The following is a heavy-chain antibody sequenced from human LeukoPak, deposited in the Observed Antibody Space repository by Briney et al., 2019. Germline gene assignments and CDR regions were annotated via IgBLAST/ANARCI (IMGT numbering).Heavy chain of an antibody. V-gene: IGHV3-15*01. D-gene: IGHD2-2*01. CDR2: IKSKTGGGTA. J-gene: IGHJ4*02. CDR1: GFTFSNAW. Sequence: PGGSLRLSCAASGFTFSNAWMSWVRQAPGKGLEWVGRIKSKTGGGTADYAAPVKGRFTISRDDSKNTLYLQMNSLKTEDIAVYYCTTQLYCTSTTCIPYWGQRTLVTVSS. CDR3: TTQLYCTSTTCIPY.